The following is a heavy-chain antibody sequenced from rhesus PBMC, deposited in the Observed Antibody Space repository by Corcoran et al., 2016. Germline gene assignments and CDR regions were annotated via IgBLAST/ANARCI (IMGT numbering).Heavy chain of an antibody. J-gene: IGHJ6*01. D-gene: IGHD3S6*01. V-gene: IGHV3-54*02. Sequence: EVQLVESGGGLVQPGGSLRLSCAASGFTFSSYGMHWVRQAPGKGLEWGAVISYDGSKKYYADSVKDRFTISRDNSKNMLYLQMNNLKLEDTAGYYCAREGTGEDDYGYYYTHGLDSWGQGVVVTVSS. CDR3: AREGTGEDDYGYYYTHGLDS. CDR1: GFTFSSYG. CDR2: ISYDGSKK.